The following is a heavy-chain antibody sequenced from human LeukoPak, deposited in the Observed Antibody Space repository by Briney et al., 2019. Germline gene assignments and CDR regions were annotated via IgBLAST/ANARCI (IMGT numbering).Heavy chain of an antibody. J-gene: IGHJ4*02. CDR2: ISYDGSNK. CDR1: GFTFSNYG. D-gene: IGHD3-10*01. V-gene: IGHV3-30*03. Sequence: PGGSLRLSCAASGFTFSNYGMHWVRQAPGKGLEWVAVISYDGSNKYYADSVKGRFTISRDNSKNTLYLQMNSLRAEDTAVYYCAGGRITLDYWGQGTLVTVSS. CDR3: AGGRITLDY.